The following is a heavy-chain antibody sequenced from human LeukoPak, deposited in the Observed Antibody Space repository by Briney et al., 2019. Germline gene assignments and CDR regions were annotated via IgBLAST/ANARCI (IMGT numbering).Heavy chain of an antibody. J-gene: IGHJ4*02. CDR2: ISSSSSYI. CDR3: ARDCSRTSCYYDY. D-gene: IGHD2-2*01. CDR1: GFTFSSYA. V-gene: IGHV3-21*01. Sequence: PGGSLRLSCAASGFTFSSYAMSWVRQAPGKGLEWVSSISSSSSYIYYADSVKGRFTISRDNAKNSLYLQMNSLRAEDTAVYYCARDCSRTSCYYDYWGQGTLVTVSS.